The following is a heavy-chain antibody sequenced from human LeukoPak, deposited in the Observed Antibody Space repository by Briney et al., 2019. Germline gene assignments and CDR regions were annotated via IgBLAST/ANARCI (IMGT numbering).Heavy chain of an antibody. CDR3: ARGRYNWNYKYYFDY. CDR1: GGSISSTDYY. CDR2: IYYSGST. Sequence: PSETLSLTCTVSGGSISSTDYYWGWIRQPPGKGLEWISSIYYSGSTYYNPSLQSRVTISVDTSKNQFYLKLSSVTAADTAVYYCARGRYNWNYKYYFDYWGQGTLVTVSS. J-gene: IGHJ4*02. D-gene: IGHD1-7*01. V-gene: IGHV4-39*07.